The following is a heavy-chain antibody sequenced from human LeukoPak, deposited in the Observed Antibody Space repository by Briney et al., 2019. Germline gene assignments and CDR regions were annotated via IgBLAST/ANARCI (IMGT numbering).Heavy chain of an antibody. V-gene: IGHV4-34*01. CDR3: ARESDSGGYAFDI. Sequence: PSETLSLTCAVYGGSFSGYYWSWIRQPPGKGLEWIGEINHSGSTNYNPSLKSRATISVDTSKNQFSLKLSSVTAADTAVYYCARESDSGGYAFDIWGQGTMVTVSS. J-gene: IGHJ3*02. D-gene: IGHD3-22*01. CDR1: GGSFSGYY. CDR2: INHSGST.